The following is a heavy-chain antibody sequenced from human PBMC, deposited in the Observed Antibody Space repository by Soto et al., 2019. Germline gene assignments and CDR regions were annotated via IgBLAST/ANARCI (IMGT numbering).Heavy chain of an antibody. CDR1: GFTFSSYS. CDR3: ARDRKKQTEIKDY. CDR2: ISSSSSTI. Sequence: GGSLRLSCAASGFTFSSYSMNWVRQAPGKGLEWVSYISSSSSTIYYADSVKGRFTISRDNAKNSLYLQMNSLRAEDTAVYYCARDRKKQTEIKDYWGQGTLVTVSS. J-gene: IGHJ4*02. D-gene: IGHD3-16*01. V-gene: IGHV3-48*01.